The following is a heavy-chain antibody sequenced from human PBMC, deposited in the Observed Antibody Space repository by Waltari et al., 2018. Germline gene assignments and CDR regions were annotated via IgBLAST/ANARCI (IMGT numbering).Heavy chain of an antibody. CDR1: GGSFSGYY. J-gene: IGHJ6*02. CDR2: INHSGST. Sequence: QVQLQQWGAGLLKPSETLSLTCAVYGGSFSGYYWSWIRQPPGKGLEWIGEINHSGSTNYNPSLKSRVTISVDTSKNQFSLKLSSVTAADTAVYYCARRCSTSLYYYYYYGMDVWGQGTTVTVSS. CDR3: ARRCSTSLYYYYYYGMDV. D-gene: IGHD2-2*01. V-gene: IGHV4-34*01.